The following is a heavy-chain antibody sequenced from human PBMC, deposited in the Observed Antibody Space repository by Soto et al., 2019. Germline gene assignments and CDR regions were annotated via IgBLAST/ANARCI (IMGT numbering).Heavy chain of an antibody. J-gene: IGHJ4*02. D-gene: IGHD2-2*01. Sequence: GGSLRLSCAASGFTFSSYGMHWVRQAPGKGLEWVAVIWYDGSNKYYADSVKGRFPISRDNSKNTLYLQMNSLRAEDTAVYYCARDGDCSSTSCEYYFDYWGQGTLVTVSS. V-gene: IGHV3-33*01. CDR2: IWYDGSNK. CDR1: GFTFSSYG. CDR3: ARDGDCSSTSCEYYFDY.